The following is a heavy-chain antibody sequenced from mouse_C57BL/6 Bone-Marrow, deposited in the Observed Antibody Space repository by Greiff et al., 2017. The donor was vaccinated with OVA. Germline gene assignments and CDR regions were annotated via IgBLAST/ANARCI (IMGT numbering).Heavy chain of an antibody. J-gene: IGHJ2*01. Sequence: VHVKESGPELVKPGASVKISCKASGYTFTSYCIHWVKQRPGQGLEWIGWIYPGSGNTKYNEKLKGKATLTADTSSSTAYMQLSSLTSEDSAVYYCARSLLPLFDYWGQGTTLTVSS. CDR2: IYPGSGNT. CDR1: GYTFTSYC. D-gene: IGHD1-1*01. V-gene: IGHV1-66*01. CDR3: ARSLLPLFDY.